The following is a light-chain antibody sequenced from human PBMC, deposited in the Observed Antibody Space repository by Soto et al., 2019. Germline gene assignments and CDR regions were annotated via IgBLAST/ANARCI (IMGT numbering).Light chain of an antibody. CDR3: LQDHDDSWT. Sequence: IRMTQSPSSFSASKEDRVTITSRASQGISSYLAWYQQKPGKAPKLLIYAASTLQSGVPSRFRGSRSGTEFTLTVSSLQPEDFATYYCLQDHDDSWTFGQGTKVDIK. V-gene: IGKV1-8*01. J-gene: IGKJ1*01. CDR2: AAS. CDR1: QGISSY.